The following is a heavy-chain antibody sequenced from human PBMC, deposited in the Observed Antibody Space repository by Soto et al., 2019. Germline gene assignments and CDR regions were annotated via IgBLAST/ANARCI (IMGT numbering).Heavy chain of an antibody. CDR2: ISSSSSTI. Sequence: EVQLVESGGGLVQPGGSLRISCAASGFTFSSYSMNWVRQAPGKGLEWVSYISSSSSTIYYADSVKGRFTISRDNAKNSLYLQMNSLRAEDTAVYYCARIGVVGATSPDYWGQGTLVTVSS. CDR1: GFTFSSYS. CDR3: ARIGVVGATSPDY. D-gene: IGHD1-26*01. J-gene: IGHJ4*02. V-gene: IGHV3-48*01.